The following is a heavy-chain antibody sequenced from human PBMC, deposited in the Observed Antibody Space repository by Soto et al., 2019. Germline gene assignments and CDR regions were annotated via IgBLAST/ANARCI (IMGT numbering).Heavy chain of an antibody. Sequence: AASVKVSCKASGYTFTSYDINWVRQATGQGLEWMGCMNPNSGITDYAQKFQGRVAMTRDTSISTAYMELSSLRSEDTAVYYCARRALVDVWGQGTTVTVSS. J-gene: IGHJ6*02. CDR2: MNPNSGIT. CDR3: ARRALVDV. CDR1: GYTFTSYD. V-gene: IGHV1-8*01.